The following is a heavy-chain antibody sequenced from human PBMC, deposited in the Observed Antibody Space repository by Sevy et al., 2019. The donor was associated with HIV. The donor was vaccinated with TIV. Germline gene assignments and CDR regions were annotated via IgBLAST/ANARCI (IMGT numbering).Heavy chain of an antibody. J-gene: IGHJ4*02. D-gene: IGHD2-15*01. CDR1: GYTXNTYR. CDR2: VSARNGDT. V-gene: IGHV1-18*01. CDR3: ARSYCSGGRCYXLAX. Sequence: ASVKVSCKASGYTXNTYRISWVRQAPGQGLELMGWVSARNGDTNYAQKFQGRVTMITDTSTSTAYMDLRSLRSDDTAIYYCARSYCSGGRCYXLAXWGQGTLVTVSS.